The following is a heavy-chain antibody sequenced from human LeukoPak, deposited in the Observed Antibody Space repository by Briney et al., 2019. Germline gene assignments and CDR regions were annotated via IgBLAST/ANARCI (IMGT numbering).Heavy chain of an antibody. CDR2: IYSTGST. D-gene: IGHD5-18*01. CDR3: ARLKGTAMVDY. CDR1: GGSINSYY. Sequence: SETLSLTCSVSGGSINSYYWTWIRQPPGKGLEWIGHIYSTGSTVYNPSLKSRVTISINGSKNQFSLKLSSVTAADTAVYSCARLKGTAMVDYWGQGTLVTVSS. J-gene: IGHJ4*02. V-gene: IGHV4-59*13.